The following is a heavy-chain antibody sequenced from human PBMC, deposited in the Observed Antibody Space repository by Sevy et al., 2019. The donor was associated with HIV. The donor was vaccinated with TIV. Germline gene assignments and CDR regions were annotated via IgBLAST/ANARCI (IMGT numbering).Heavy chain of an antibody. CDR1: GFTFSTST. CDR2: ITSSSSYI. V-gene: IGHV3-21*01. Sequence: RGSLRLSCAASGFTFSTSTMNWVRQAPGKGLEWVSLITSSSSYILYADSVKGRFTISRDNAKNSLFLQMNSLRAEDTAVYYCVRDGWNCWGQGTLVTVTS. D-gene: IGHD2-15*01. J-gene: IGHJ4*02. CDR3: VRDGWNC.